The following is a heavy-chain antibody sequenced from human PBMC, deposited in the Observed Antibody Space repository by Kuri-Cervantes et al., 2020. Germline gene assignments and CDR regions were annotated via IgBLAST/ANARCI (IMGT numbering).Heavy chain of an antibody. J-gene: IGHJ3*02. V-gene: IGHV3-21*01. Sequence: ETLSLTCAASGFTFSSYSMNWVRQAPGKGLEWVSSISSSSSYIYYADSVKGRFTISRDNAKNSLYLQMNSLRAEDTAVYYCARLEGNAFDIWGQGTMVTVSS. CDR3: ARLEGNAFDI. D-gene: IGHD3-10*01. CDR2: ISSSSSYI. CDR1: GFTFSSYS.